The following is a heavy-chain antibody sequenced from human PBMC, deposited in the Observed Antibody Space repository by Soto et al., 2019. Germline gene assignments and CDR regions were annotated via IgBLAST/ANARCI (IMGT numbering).Heavy chain of an antibody. CDR1: GFTFSSYG. CDR2: ISYDGSNK. V-gene: IGHV3-30*18. CDR3: AKGLRRWLPPFDY. Sequence: QVQLVESGGGVVQPGRSLRLSCAASGFTFSSYGMHWVRQAPGKGLEWVAVISYDGSNKYYADSVKGRFTISRDNSKNTLYLQMNSLRAEDTAVYYCAKGLRRWLPPFDYWGQGTLVTVSS. D-gene: IGHD5-12*01. J-gene: IGHJ4*02.